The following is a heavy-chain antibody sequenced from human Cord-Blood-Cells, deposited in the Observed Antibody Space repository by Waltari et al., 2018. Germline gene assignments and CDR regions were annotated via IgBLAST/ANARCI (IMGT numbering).Heavy chain of an antibody. CDR2: IYYSGST. V-gene: IGHV4-59*01. Sequence: QVQLQESGPGLVKPSETLSPTCTVSGGSISSYYWSWIRQPPGKGLEWIGYIYYSGSTNYNPSLKSRVTISVDTSKNQFSLKLSSVTAADTAVYYCAAGHGATRYYFDYWGQGTLVTVSS. D-gene: IGHD3-16*01. J-gene: IGHJ4*02. CDR3: AAGHGATRYYFDY. CDR1: GGSISSYY.